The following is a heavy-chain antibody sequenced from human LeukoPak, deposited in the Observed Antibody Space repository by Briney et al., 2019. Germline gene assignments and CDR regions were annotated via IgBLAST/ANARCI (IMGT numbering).Heavy chain of an antibody. CDR2: ISGSLDST. J-gene: IGHJ4*02. Sequence: GGSLRLSCAASGFTFSSYTMSWVRQAPGKGLEWVSSISGSLDSTYYADSVKGRFTISRDNSKNTLYLEMNNLKAEDTAIYYCATRSVVGRGGQGTLVIVSS. CDR3: ATRSVVGR. D-gene: IGHD1-26*01. CDR1: GFTFSSYT. V-gene: IGHV3-23*01.